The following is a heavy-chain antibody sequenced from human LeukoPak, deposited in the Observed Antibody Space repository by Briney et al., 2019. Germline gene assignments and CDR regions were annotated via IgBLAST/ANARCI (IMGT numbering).Heavy chain of an antibody. CDR2: INPNSGGT. CDR1: GYTFTGYY. Sequence: ASVKVSCKASGYTFTGYYMHWVRQAPGQGLEWMGWINPNSGGTNYAQKFQGWVTMTRDTSISTAYMELSRLRSDDTAVYHCWRGRQLALGSYDYYGMDVWGQGTTVTVSS. J-gene: IGHJ6*02. V-gene: IGHV1-2*04. CDR3: WRGRQLALGSYDYYGMDV. D-gene: IGHD3-16*01.